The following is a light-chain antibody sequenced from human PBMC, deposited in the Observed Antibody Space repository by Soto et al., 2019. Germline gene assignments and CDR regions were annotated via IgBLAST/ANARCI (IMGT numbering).Light chain of an antibody. Sequence: QSVLTQPASVSGSPGQSITISCTGTSSDIGDYDYVSWYQHLPGKAPKMLIFEVFNRPSGISDRFSGSKSGDTASLTISGLQAEDEADYYCISYIPSTTTHWVFGGGTKLTVL. CDR2: EVF. V-gene: IGLV2-14*01. J-gene: IGLJ3*02. CDR3: ISYIPSTTTHWV. CDR1: SSDIGDYDY.